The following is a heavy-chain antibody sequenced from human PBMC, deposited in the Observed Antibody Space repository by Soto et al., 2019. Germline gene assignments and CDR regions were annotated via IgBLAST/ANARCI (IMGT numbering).Heavy chain of an antibody. Sequence: PSETLSLTCTVSGGSISSYYWSWIRQPPGKGLEWIGYIYYSGSTNYNPSLKSRVTISVDTSKNQFSLKLSSVTAADTAVYYCARLVPTTTNYDYWGQGTLVTVS. D-gene: IGHD1-26*01. CDR2: IYYSGST. V-gene: IGHV4-59*08. CDR3: ARLVPTTTNYDY. CDR1: GGSISSYY. J-gene: IGHJ4*02.